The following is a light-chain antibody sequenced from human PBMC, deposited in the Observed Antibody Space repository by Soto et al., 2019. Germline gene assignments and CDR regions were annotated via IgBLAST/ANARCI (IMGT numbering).Light chain of an antibody. CDR3: CSYAGSYV. CDR2: DVS. V-gene: IGLV2-11*01. CDR1: SSDVGGYNY. Sequence: QSALTQPRSVSGSPGQSVTISCTGTSSDVGGYNYVSWYQQHPGKAPKLMIYDVSKRPSGVPDRFSGSKSGNTASLTISRLRAEDEADYYCCSYAGSYVFGGGTKLTVL. J-gene: IGLJ2*01.